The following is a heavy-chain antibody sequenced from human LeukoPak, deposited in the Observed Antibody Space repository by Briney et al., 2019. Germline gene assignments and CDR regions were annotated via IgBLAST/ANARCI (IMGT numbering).Heavy chain of an antibody. D-gene: IGHD3-10*01. J-gene: IGHJ4*02. V-gene: IGHV3-53*01. CDR3: AKPYYYGSGSYGGFDY. Sequence: GGTLRLSCAASGFTVSSNYMSWVRQAPGKGLEWVSVIYSGGSTYYADSVKGRFTISRDNSKNTLYLQMNSLTAEDTALYYCAKPYYYGSGSYGGFDYWGQGTLVTVSS. CDR1: GFTVSSNY. CDR2: IYSGGST.